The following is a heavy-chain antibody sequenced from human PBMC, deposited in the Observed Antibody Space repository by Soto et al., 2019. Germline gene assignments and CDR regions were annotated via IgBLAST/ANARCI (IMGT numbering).Heavy chain of an antibody. Sequence: GGSLRLSCAASGFTFSNAWMSWVRQAPGKGLEWVGRIKSKTDGGTTDYAAPVKGRFTISRDDSKNTLYLQMNSLKTEDTAVYYCTTYNYDSRGYYYYGMDVWGQGTTVTVSS. CDR1: GFTFSNAW. CDR2: IKSKTDGGTT. V-gene: IGHV3-15*01. CDR3: TTYNYDSRGYYYYGMDV. D-gene: IGHD3-22*01. J-gene: IGHJ6*02.